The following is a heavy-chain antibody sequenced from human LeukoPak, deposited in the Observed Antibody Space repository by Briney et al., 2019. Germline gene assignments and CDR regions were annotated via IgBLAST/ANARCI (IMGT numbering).Heavy chain of an antibody. J-gene: IGHJ5*02. V-gene: IGHV1-2*02. CDR1: GYTFTGYY. Sequence: ASVKVSCKASGYTFTGYYMHWVRQAPGQGLEWMGWINPNSGGTNYAQKFQGRVTMTRDTSISTAYMELSRLRSDDTAVYYCARGLYGSGSYYTYWFDPWGQGTLVTVSS. CDR2: INPNSGGT. D-gene: IGHD3-10*01. CDR3: ARGLYGSGSYYTYWFDP.